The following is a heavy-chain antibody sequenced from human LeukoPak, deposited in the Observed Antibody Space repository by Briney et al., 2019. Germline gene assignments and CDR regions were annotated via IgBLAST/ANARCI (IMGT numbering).Heavy chain of an antibody. CDR1: GYSFTSYW. CDR3: ARGFGEFKFDY. D-gene: IGHD3-10*01. J-gene: IGHJ4*02. V-gene: IGHV5-51*01. Sequence: GEFLKISCKGSGYSFTSYWIGWVRQMPGKGLEWMGIIYPDDSDTRYGPSFQGQVTISADKSISTAYLQWSRLKASDTAMYYCARGFGEFKFDYWGQGTLVTVSS. CDR2: IYPDDSDT.